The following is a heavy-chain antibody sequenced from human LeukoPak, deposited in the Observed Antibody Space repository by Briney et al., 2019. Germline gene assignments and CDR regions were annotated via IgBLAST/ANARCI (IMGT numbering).Heavy chain of an antibody. CDR3: ARADYDSGGSTRKQIDF. CDR1: GYTFTSYG. J-gene: IGHJ4*02. D-gene: IGHD3-22*01. Sequence: ASVKVSCKASGYTFTSYGISWVRQATGQGLEWMGWMNPNSGNTAYAQKFQGRVTMTRNTSISTAYMELSSLRSEDTAVYYCARADYDSGGSTRKQIDFWGQGTLVTVSS. CDR2: MNPNSGNT. V-gene: IGHV1-8*02.